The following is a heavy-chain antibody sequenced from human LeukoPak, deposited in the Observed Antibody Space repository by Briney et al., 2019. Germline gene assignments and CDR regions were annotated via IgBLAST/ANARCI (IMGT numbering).Heavy chain of an antibody. D-gene: IGHD6-19*01. V-gene: IGHV3-7*03. CDR1: GFTFSSYW. CDR3: AKDNRRHYTSGPNPDSLH. CDR2: INHNGNVS. Sequence: GGSLRLSCAASGFTFSSYWMNWARQAPGKGLEWVASINHNGNVSYYADSVKGRFTISRDNAKNSLYLQMNSLRVEDTAFYYCAKDNRRHYTSGPNPDSLHWGQGALVTVSS. J-gene: IGHJ4*02.